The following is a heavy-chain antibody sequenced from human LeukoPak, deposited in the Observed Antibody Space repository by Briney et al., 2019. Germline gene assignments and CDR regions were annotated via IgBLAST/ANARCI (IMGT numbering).Heavy chain of an antibody. V-gene: IGHV3-73*01. J-gene: IGHJ4*02. CDR3: TRQECSGGSCSYVDF. Sequence: PGGSLRLSCAASGFDFSGFYVHWVRQASGRGLEWVGLIRNKPSSYTTVYAASVKGRFTISRDDSKNTAYLQMNSLKAEDTAVYYCTRQECSGGSCSYVDFWGQGTLVTVSS. CDR1: GFDFSGFY. D-gene: IGHD2-15*01. CDR2: IRNKPSSYTT.